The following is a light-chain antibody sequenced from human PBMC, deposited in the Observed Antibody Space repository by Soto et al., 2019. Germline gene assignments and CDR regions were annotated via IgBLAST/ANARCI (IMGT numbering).Light chain of an antibody. CDR1: QDITNY. J-gene: IGKJ3*01. Sequence: DIQMTQSPSSLSASVGDRVTITCQASQDITNYLNWYQQKPGKAPKLVISDASNLETGAPSRFSGSGSGTYFTFTIRSLQPEDIGTYFCQQYVNLPLSFGPGTTV. CDR2: DAS. CDR3: QQYVNLPLS. V-gene: IGKV1-33*01.